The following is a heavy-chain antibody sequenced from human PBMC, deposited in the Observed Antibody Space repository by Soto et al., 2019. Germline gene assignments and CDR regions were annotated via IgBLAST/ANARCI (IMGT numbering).Heavy chain of an antibody. CDR2: IRFDGTTE. Sequence: GGSLRLSCAASGFIFSSFGMHWVRQAPGKGLDWVATIRFDGTTEYYADSVKGRFTISRDDSKDTLLLQMNTLRAEDTAVYYCARDAFDGSYNFRPIGYWGQGTQVTVS. CDR3: ARDAFDGSYNFRPIGY. D-gene: IGHD1-26*01. CDR1: GFIFSSFG. J-gene: IGHJ4*02. V-gene: IGHV3-30*02.